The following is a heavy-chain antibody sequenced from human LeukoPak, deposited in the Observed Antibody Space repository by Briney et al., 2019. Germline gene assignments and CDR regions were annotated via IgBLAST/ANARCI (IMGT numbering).Heavy chain of an antibody. CDR1: GYTFTGYY. CDR3: ARAGFRGANPWGYYYYYMDV. V-gene: IGHV1-2*02. CDR2: INPNSGGT. D-gene: IGHD3-10*01. J-gene: IGHJ6*03. Sequence: GASVKVSCKASGYTFTGYYVHWVRQAPGQGLEWMGWINPNSGGTNYAQKFQGRVTMTRDTSISTAYMELSRLRSDDTAVYYCARAGFRGANPWGYYYYYMDVWGKGTTVTVSS.